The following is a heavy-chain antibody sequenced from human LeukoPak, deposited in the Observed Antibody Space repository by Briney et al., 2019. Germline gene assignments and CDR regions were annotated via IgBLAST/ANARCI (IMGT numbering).Heavy chain of an antibody. CDR3: ARVEGPSIFGVIDY. Sequence: GAAVKVSCKASGYTFTSYGISWVRQAPGQGLEWMGWISAYNGNTNYAQKLQGRVTMTTDTSTSTTYMELRSLRSDDTAVYYCARVEGPSIFGVIDYWGQGTLVTVSS. D-gene: IGHD3-3*01. V-gene: IGHV1-18*01. CDR1: GYTFTSYG. J-gene: IGHJ4*02. CDR2: ISAYNGNT.